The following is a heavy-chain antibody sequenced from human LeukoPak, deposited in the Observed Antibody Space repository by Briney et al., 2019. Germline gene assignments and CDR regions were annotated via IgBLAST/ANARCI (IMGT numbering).Heavy chain of an antibody. D-gene: IGHD6-13*01. CDR1: GFTFSSYG. CDR3: AKPGLPGYSSSWLDY. J-gene: IGHJ4*02. V-gene: IGHV3-30*18. CDR2: ISYDGSNK. Sequence: GGSLSLSCAASGFTFSSYGMHWVPQAPGQGLEWVAVISYDGSNKYYADSVKGRFTISRDNSKNTLYLQINSLRAEDTAVYYCAKPGLPGYSSSWLDYWGQGTLVTVSS.